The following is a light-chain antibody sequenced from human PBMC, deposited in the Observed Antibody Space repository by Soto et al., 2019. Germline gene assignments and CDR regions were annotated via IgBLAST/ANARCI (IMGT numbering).Light chain of an antibody. CDR1: QSVSSN. CDR3: QQYNKWPPWT. V-gene: IGKV3-15*01. CDR2: SVS. J-gene: IGKJ1*01. Sequence: EIVMTQSPATLSVSPGERATHSCRASQSVSSNVAWYQQKPGQAPRLLIYSVSTRATGIPARFSGSGSGTEFTLTINSLQSEDFAIYYCQQYNKWPPWTFDQGTKVEIK.